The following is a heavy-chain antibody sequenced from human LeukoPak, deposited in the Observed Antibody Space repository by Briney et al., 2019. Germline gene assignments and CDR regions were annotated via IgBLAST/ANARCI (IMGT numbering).Heavy chain of an antibody. V-gene: IGHV4-61*01. CDR2: IYYNGNT. CDR3: ARGRSNYYGMDV. Sequence: PSETLSLTCTVSGDSVTSSSYYWNWIRRPPGKGLEWIGYIYYNGNTNYSPSLKSRVTMSVDTSKNLFSLKVSSVTAADTAVYYCARGRSNYYGMDVWGQGTTVTVSS. J-gene: IGHJ6*02. D-gene: IGHD1-26*01. CDR1: GDSVTSSSYY.